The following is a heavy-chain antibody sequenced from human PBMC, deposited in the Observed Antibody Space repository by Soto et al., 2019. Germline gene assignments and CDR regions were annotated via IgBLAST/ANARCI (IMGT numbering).Heavy chain of an antibody. D-gene: IGHD1-26*01. V-gene: IGHV3-23*01. CDR3: AKGQYSGSRGGFDY. Sequence: EVQLLESGGGLVQPGGSLRISCEASGFTFSSYAMGWVRQAPGKGLEWVSSLSGSGGSAYYPDYVKGRFTISRDNSKNTLYLQMNSLRAEDTAVYYCAKGQYSGSRGGFDYWGQGTLVTVSS. J-gene: IGHJ4*02. CDR1: GFTFSSYA. CDR2: LSGSGGSA.